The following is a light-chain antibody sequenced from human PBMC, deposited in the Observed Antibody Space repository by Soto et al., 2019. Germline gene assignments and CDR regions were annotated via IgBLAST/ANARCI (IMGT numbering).Light chain of an antibody. V-gene: IGKV3-20*01. Sequence: EIVLTQSPGTLSLSPGEGATLSCRASQSINSFLAWYQQRRGQAPSLLIHGASNRATGIPDRFSGSGSGTDFTLTISRLEPEDFAVYYCQQYGGSPRTFGQGTKVEVK. J-gene: IGKJ1*01. CDR2: GAS. CDR1: QSINSF. CDR3: QQYGGSPRT.